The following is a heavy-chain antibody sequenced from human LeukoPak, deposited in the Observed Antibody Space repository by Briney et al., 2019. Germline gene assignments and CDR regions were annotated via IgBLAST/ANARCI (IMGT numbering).Heavy chain of an antibody. Sequence: GGSLRLSCAASGFTFSSYWMHWVRQAPGKGLVWVSHIRTDGNNAIYADSVKGRFTVSRDNSKNTLYLQMNSLRAEDTAVYYCAKALKRGYSYGLDYWGQGTLVTVSS. CDR2: IRTDGNNA. V-gene: IGHV3-74*01. CDR1: GFTFSSYW. D-gene: IGHD5-18*01. CDR3: AKALKRGYSYGLDY. J-gene: IGHJ4*02.